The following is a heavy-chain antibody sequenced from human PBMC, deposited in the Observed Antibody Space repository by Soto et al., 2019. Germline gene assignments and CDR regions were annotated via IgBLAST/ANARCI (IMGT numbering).Heavy chain of an antibody. CDR2: IYYSGST. CDR1: GGSISSSSYY. J-gene: IGHJ5*02. Sequence: PSETLSLTCTVSGGSISSSSYYWGWIRQPPGKGLEWIGSIYYSGSTYYNPSLKSRVTISVDTSKNQFSLKLSSVTAADTAVYYCASLIFYDTSGVPWGQGTLVTVSS. V-gene: IGHV4-39*01. CDR3: ASLIFYDTSGVP. D-gene: IGHD3-9*01.